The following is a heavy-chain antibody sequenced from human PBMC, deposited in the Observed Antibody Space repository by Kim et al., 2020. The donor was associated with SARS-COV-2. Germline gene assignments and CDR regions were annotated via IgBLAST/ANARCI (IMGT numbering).Heavy chain of an antibody. Sequence: ASVKVSCKASGYTFTSYGISWVRQAPGQGLEWMGWISAYNGNTNYAQKLQGRVTMTTDTSTSTAYMELRSLRSDDTAVYYCARDSLGYCSGGSCSYCYYGMGVWGQGTTVTVSS. CDR1: GYTFTSYG. D-gene: IGHD2-15*01. CDR2: ISAYNGNT. CDR3: ARDSLGYCSGGSCSYCYYGMGV. J-gene: IGHJ6*02. V-gene: IGHV1-18*01.